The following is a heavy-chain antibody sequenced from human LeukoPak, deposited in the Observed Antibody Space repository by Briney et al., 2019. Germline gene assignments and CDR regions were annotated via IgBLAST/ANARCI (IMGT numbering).Heavy chain of an antibody. CDR3: AKHLTRMSFFDY. J-gene: IGHJ4*02. CDR2: ISYDGSNK. Sequence: GGSLRLSCAASGFTFSTYGLHWVRQAPGKGLESVAVISYDGSNKYYADSVKGRFTISRDNSKNTVYLQMNSLRAEDTAIYYCAKHLTRMSFFDYWGQGTLATVSS. CDR1: GFTFSTYG. V-gene: IGHV3-30*18.